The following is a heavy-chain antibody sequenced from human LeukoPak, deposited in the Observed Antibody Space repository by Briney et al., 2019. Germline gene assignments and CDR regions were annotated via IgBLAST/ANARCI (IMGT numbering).Heavy chain of an antibody. D-gene: IGHD3-22*01. CDR2: ISGSGGST. V-gene: IGHV3-23*01. Sequence: GGSLRLSCAASGFPFSSYAMSWVRQAPGKGLEWVSAISGSGGSTYYADSVKGRFTISRDNSKNTLYLQMNSLRAEDTAVYYCAKSDDYYDSSGYYFVDYWGQGTLVTVSS. J-gene: IGHJ4*02. CDR1: GFPFSSYA. CDR3: AKSDDYYDSSGYYFVDY.